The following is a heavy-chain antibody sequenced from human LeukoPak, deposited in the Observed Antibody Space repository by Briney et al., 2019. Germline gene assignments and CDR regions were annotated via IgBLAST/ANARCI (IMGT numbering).Heavy chain of an antibody. Sequence: SETLSLTCAVYGGSFSGYYWSWIRQTPGKGLEWIGEINHSGSTNYNPSLKSRVTISVDTSKNQFSLKLSSVTAADTAVYYCARDMLAGHAEDYFDYWGQGTLVTVSS. CDR1: GGSFSGYY. CDR3: ARDMLAGHAEDYFDY. D-gene: IGHD2-15*01. V-gene: IGHV4-34*01. J-gene: IGHJ4*02. CDR2: INHSGST.